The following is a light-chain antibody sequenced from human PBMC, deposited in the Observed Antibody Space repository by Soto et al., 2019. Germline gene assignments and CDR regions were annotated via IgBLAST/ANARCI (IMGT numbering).Light chain of an antibody. CDR1: QSVSSNS. CDR2: GAS. Sequence: PGERATLSCRASQSVSSNSVAWYQQKPGQAPRLLTHGASSRAAGVPDRFSGRGAGTDFTLIISRLEPEDFAVYICQQYGSSPFTFGQGTKLEIK. J-gene: IGKJ2*01. V-gene: IGKV3-20*01. CDR3: QQYGSSPFT.